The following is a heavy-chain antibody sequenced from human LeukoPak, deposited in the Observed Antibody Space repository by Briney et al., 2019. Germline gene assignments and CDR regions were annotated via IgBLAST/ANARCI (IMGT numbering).Heavy chain of an antibody. D-gene: IGHD2-2*02. Sequence: ASVKVSCKASGYTFTSYDINWVRQATGQGLEWMGWMNPNSGNTGYAQKFQGRVTITRNTSISTAYMELSSLRSEDTAVYYCARGDIVVLPAGIPHNWFDPWGQGTLVTVSS. CDR2: MNPNSGNT. CDR1: GYTFTSYD. V-gene: IGHV1-8*03. J-gene: IGHJ5*02. CDR3: ARGDIVVLPAGIPHNWFDP.